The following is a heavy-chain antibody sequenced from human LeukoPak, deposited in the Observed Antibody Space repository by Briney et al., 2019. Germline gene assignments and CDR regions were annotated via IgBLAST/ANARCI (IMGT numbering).Heavy chain of an antibody. CDR1: GGTFSSYA. Sequence: SVKVSCKASGGTFSSYAISWVRQAPGQGLEWMGRIIPILGIANYAQKFQGRVTITADKSTSTAYMELSSLRSEDTAVYYCARPRIAAARDYYYYMDVWGKGTTVTVSS. CDR3: ARPRIAAARDYYYYMDV. V-gene: IGHV1-69*04. D-gene: IGHD6-13*01. J-gene: IGHJ6*03. CDR2: IIPILGIA.